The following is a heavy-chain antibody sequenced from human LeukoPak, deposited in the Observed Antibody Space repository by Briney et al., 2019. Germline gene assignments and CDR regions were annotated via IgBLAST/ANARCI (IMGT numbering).Heavy chain of an antibody. J-gene: IGHJ4*02. CDR2: INPNSGGT. CDR3: ARGAYCGGDCYSRFDY. V-gene: IGHV1-2*02. D-gene: IGHD2-21*01. CDR1: GYTFTGYY. Sequence: ASVKVSCKASGYTFTGYYMHWVRQAPGQGLEWMGWINPNSGGTNYAQKFQGRVTMTRDTSISTAYMELSRLRSDDTAVYYCARGAYCGGDCYSRFDYWGQGTLVTVSS.